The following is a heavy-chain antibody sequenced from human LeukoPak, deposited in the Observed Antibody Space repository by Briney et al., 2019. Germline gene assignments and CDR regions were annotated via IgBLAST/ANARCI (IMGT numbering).Heavy chain of an antibody. J-gene: IGHJ4*02. D-gene: IGHD6-19*01. CDR3: ARHQKQWLVDY. CDR1: GGSVSNSPYY. CDR2: IYYSGST. V-gene: IGHV4-39*01. Sequence: KPSETLSLTCTVSGGSVSNSPYYWGWIRQPPGKGLEWIGSIYYSGSTFYNPSLNSRVTISVDTSRNQFSLKLSSVTAADTAMYYCARHQKQWLVDYWGQGTLVTVFS.